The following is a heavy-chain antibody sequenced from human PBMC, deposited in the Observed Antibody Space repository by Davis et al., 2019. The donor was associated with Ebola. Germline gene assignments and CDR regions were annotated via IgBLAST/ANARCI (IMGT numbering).Heavy chain of an antibody. CDR1: GYTFTDYG. V-gene: IGHV1-18*01. CDR2: ISIKSGNT. Sequence: ASVQVSCKPYGYTFTDYGISWVRQAPGQGLEWMGWISIKSGNTNYARKLQGRATMTTDTSTTTAYMELRGLRFDDTAVYYCARDVRHGLNVWGQGTTVTVPS. J-gene: IGHJ6*02. CDR3: ARDVRHGLNV. D-gene: IGHD2/OR15-2a*01.